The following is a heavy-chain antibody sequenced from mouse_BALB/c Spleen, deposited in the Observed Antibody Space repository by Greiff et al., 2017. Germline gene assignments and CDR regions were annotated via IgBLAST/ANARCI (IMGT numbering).Heavy chain of an antibody. V-gene: IGHV1-9*01. J-gene: IGHJ2*01. D-gene: IGHD1-1*01. CDR3: ARGFTTVVARDY. Sequence: VQLQQSGAELMKPGASVKISCKATGYTFSSYWIEWVKQRPGHGLEWIGEILPGSGSTNYNEKFKGKATFTADTSSNTAYMQLSSLTSEDSAVYYCARGFTTVVARDYWGQGTTLTVSS. CDR1: GYTFSSYW. CDR2: ILPGSGST.